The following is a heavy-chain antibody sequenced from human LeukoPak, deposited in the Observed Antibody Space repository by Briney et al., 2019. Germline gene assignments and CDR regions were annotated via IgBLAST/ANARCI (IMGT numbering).Heavy chain of an antibody. D-gene: IGHD3-22*01. CDR3: ARLPLYYYDSSGPQDY. J-gene: IGHJ4*02. Sequence: ASLKDSSKASGYTFTIYGISWVRQAPGQGREWMGWISAYNGNTNYAQKLQGRVTMTTDTSTSTAYMELRSLRSDDTAVYYCARLPLYYYDSSGPQDYWGQGTLVTVSS. CDR2: ISAYNGNT. V-gene: IGHV1-18*01. CDR1: GYTFTIYG.